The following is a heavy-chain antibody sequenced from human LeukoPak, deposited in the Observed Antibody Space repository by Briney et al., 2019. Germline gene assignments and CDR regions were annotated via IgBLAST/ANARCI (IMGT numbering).Heavy chain of an antibody. Sequence: SETLSLTCTVSGGSISSSSYYWGWIRQPPGKGLEWIGSIYYGGSTYYNPSLKSRVTISVDTSKNQFSLKLSSVTAADTAVYYCARAFPYDYVWGSFYYFDYWGQGTLVTVSS. CDR1: GGSISSSSYY. CDR3: ARAFPYDYVWGSFYYFDY. CDR2: IYYGGST. V-gene: IGHV4-39*07. D-gene: IGHD3-16*01. J-gene: IGHJ4*02.